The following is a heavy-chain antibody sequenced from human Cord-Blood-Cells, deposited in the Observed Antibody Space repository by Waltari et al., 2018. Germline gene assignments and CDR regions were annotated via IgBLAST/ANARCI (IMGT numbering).Heavy chain of an antibody. CDR2: TYYRSKWYN. D-gene: IGHD6-13*01. J-gene: IGHJ4*02. CDR3: AREATTHIAAADAFDY. V-gene: IGHV6-1*01. Sequence: QVQLQQSGPGLVKPSQTLSLTCATSGDSVSSNSAAWNWIRQSPSRGLEWLGRTYYRSKWYNDYAVSVKSRITINPDTSKNQFSLQLNSVTPEDTAVYYCAREATTHIAAADAFDYWGQGTLVTVSS. CDR1: GDSVSSNSAA.